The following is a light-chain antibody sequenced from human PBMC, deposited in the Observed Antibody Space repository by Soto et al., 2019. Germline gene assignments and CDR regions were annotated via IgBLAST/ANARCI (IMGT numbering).Light chain of an antibody. Sequence: QSVLTHPPSASGSPGQSVAISCTGTSSDVGGYNYVSWYQQHPGKAPKLMIYEVNKRPSGVPDRFSGSKSGNTASLTVSGLQAEDEADYYCSSYAGSSNVFGTGTKAPS. CDR3: SSYAGSSNV. J-gene: IGLJ1*01. V-gene: IGLV2-8*01. CDR1: SSDVGGYNY. CDR2: EVN.